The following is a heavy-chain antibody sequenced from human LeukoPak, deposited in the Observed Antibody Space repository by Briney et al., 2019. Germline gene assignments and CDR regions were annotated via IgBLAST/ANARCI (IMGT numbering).Heavy chain of an antibody. V-gene: IGHV3-30-3*01. D-gene: IGHD6-19*01. J-gene: IGHJ4*02. CDR1: GFSLSNHA. CDR3: ARDWEIAVTGTRIDY. CDR2: ISDDGINK. Sequence: GGSLRLSCAASGFSLSNHAMHWVRQAPGKGLEWVAVISDDGINKYYADSVKDRFIISRDNSKNTLYLQMNSLRDEDTAVYHWARDWEIAVTGTRIDYWGQGTPVSVSS.